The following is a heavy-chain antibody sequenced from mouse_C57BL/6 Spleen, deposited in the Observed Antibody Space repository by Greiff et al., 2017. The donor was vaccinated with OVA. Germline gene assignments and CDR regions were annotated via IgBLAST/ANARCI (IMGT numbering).Heavy chain of an antibody. J-gene: IGHJ3*01. Sequence: QVQLKQSGPGLVQPSQSLSITCTVSGFSLTSYGVHWVRQSPGTGLEWLGVIWRGGSTDYNAAFMSRLSINKDNSKSKVFFKMNRLQADDTAMYSCAKNHGDVRFAYWGQGTLVTVSA. CDR1: GFSLTSYG. CDR2: IWRGGST. V-gene: IGHV2-5*01. CDR3: AKNHGDVRFAY.